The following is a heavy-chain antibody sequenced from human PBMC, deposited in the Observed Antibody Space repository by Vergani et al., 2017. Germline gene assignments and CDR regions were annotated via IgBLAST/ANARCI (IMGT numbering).Heavy chain of an antibody. V-gene: IGHV4-34*01. CDR1: GGSFSGYY. D-gene: IGHD2-15*01. J-gene: IGHJ4*02. CDR3: ARGVGYCSGGSCYYLDY. Sequence: QVQLQQWGAGLLKPSETLSLTCAVYGGSFSGYYWSWIRQPPGKGLEWIGEINHSGSTNYNPSLKSRVTISVDTSKNQFSLKLSSVTAADTAVYYCARGVGYCSGGSCYYLDYWSQGTLVTVSS. CDR2: INHSGST.